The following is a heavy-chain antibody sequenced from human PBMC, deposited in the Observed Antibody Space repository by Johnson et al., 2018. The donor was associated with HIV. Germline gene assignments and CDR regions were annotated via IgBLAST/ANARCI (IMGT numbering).Heavy chain of an antibody. Sequence: VQLVESGGGLIQPGGSLRLSCAASGFTVSSNYMSWVRQAPGKGLEWVSVIYSGGSTYYADSAKGRFTISSDNSKNTLYLQMNSLRAEDTAVYYCARGMVRGRPIAFDIWGQGTMVTVSS. D-gene: IGHD3-10*01. J-gene: IGHJ3*02. CDR2: IYSGGST. CDR1: GFTVSSNY. CDR3: ARGMVRGRPIAFDI. V-gene: IGHV3-53*01.